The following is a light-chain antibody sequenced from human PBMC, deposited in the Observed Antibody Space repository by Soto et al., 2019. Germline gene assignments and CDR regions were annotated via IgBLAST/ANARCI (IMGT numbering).Light chain of an antibody. CDR3: QQYYSTPRWT. J-gene: IGKJ1*01. CDR2: WAS. CDR1: QSVLYSSNNKNY. Sequence: DIVMTQSPDSLAVSLGERATINCKSSQSVLYSSNNKNYLAWYQQKPGQPPKLLIYWASTRESGVPDRFSGSGSGTDFTLTISNLQAEDVAVYYCQQYYSTPRWTFGQGTKVEIK. V-gene: IGKV4-1*01.